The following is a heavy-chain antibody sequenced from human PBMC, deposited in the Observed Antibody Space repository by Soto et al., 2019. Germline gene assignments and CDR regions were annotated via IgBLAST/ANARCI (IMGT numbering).Heavy chain of an antibody. Sequence: SGPTLVNPTQTLTLTCTFSGFSLSTSGMCVSWIRQPPGKALEWLARIDWDDDKYYSTSLKTRLTISKDTSKNQVVLTMTNMDPVDTATYYCARIGSSQNWFDPWGQGTLVTVSS. V-gene: IGHV2-70*11. J-gene: IGHJ5*02. CDR1: GFSLSTSGMC. D-gene: IGHD6-13*01. CDR2: IDWDDDK. CDR3: ARIGSSQNWFDP.